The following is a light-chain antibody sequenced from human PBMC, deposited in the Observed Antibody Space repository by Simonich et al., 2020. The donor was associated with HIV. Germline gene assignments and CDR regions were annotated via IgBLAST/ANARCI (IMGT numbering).Light chain of an antibody. V-gene: IGLV3-1*01. CDR1: TLGDKF. CDR2: QYT. CDR3: QAWDSSVV. J-gene: IGLJ2*01. Sequence: SYELTQPPSVSVSPGQTASITCSGDTLGDKFACWYQQKPGQSPELVIYQYTKRPSGIPERFSGSNSGNTATLTISGTQAMDEADYYCQAWDSSVVFGGGTKLTVL.